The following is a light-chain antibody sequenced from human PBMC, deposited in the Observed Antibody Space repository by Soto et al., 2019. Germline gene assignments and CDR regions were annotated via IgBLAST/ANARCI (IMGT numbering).Light chain of an antibody. Sequence: IVLTQSPGTLSLSPGETATLSCRASESLSQHSIAWYQQKPGQAPRLLISGTYTRATGIPDRFSGRGSGTDFSLTISRLEPGDFAVYYCEQYDKSITFGGGTKVDI. J-gene: IGKJ4*01. V-gene: IGKV3-20*01. CDR2: GTY. CDR3: EQYDKSIT. CDR1: ESLSQHS.